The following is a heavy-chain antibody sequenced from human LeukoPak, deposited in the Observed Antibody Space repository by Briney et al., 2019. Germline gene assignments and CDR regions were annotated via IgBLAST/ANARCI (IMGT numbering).Heavy chain of an antibody. CDR1: GFTFKSYG. D-gene: IGHD2-2*01. Sequence: GGSLRLSRVASGFTFKSYGMHGVRQAPGKGLEWGAIIWYAGSNKYYADVVKGRFTTSRDNSKNTLYLQMNSLRADGTAVYYCARVSGYGGACYVDYWGQGTLVTVSS. V-gene: IGHV3-33*01. J-gene: IGHJ4*02. CDR2: IWYAGSNK. CDR3: ARVSGYGGACYVDY.